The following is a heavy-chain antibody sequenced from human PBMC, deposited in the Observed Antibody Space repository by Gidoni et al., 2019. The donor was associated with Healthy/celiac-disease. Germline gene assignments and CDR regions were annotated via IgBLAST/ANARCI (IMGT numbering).Heavy chain of an antibody. J-gene: IGHJ4*02. CDR1: DFSFSSYW. Sequence: VQLVESGGGLVQPGGSLRLSWPASDFSFSSYWMHWVRQAPGKGLVWVSRINSDGSSTSYADSVKGRFTISRDNAKNTLYLQMNSLRAEDTAVYYCARIGQQTFASDYWGQGTLVTVSS. CDR2: INSDGSST. CDR3: ARIGQQTFASDY. V-gene: IGHV3-74*01.